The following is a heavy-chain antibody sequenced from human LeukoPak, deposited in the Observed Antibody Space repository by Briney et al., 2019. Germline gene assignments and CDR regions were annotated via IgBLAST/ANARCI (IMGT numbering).Heavy chain of an antibody. CDR2: ISGSGGST. V-gene: IGHV3-23*01. D-gene: IGHD4-17*01. CDR1: GFTFSSYA. CDR3: ARTVTRGYYFDY. J-gene: IGHJ4*02. Sequence: GGSLRLSCAASGFTFSSYAMSWVRQAPGKGLEWVSAISGSGGSTYYADSVKGRFTISRDNSKNTLYLQMNSLRAEDTAVYYCARTVTRGYYFDYWGQGTLVTVSS.